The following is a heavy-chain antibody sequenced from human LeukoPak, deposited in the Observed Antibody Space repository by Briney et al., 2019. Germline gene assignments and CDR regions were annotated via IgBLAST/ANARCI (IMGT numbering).Heavy chain of an antibody. CDR1: GYIFTPHH. Sequence: SVKVSCKTSGYIFTPHHIHWMRQAPGQGLEWMGGIIPIFGTANYAQKFQGRVTITADESTSTAYMELSSLRSEDTAVYYCARGGDYSSGSYYLDYWGQGTLVTVSS. CDR3: ARGGDYSSGSYYLDY. D-gene: IGHD6-19*01. V-gene: IGHV1-69*13. J-gene: IGHJ4*02. CDR2: IIPIFGTA.